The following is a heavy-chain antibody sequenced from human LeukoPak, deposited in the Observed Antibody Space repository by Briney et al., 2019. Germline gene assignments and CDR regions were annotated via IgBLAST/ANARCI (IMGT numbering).Heavy chain of an antibody. CDR2: IRYDGSNK. V-gene: IGHV3-30*02. CDR1: GFTFSSYS. D-gene: IGHD3-10*01. CDR3: ANSIGTYYYYMDV. Sequence: GGSLRLSCAAYGFTFSSYSMNWVRQAPGKGLEWVAFIRYDGSNKYYADSVKGRFTISRDNSKNTLYLQMNSLRAEDTAVYYCANSIGTYYYYMDVWGKGTTVTVSS. J-gene: IGHJ6*03.